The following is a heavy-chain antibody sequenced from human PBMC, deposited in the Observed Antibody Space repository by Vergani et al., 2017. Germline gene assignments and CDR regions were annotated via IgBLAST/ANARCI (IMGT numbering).Heavy chain of an antibody. CDR1: GFSVSNSG. Sequence: QVQLVESGGGVVQPGGSLRLSCVASGFSVSNSGMHWVRQTPGKGLEWVAFIQYDGSDIFYADFVEGRFSISRDNSKNSLYLQMRSLRFDDTAVYYCARDGRIDAEGTELDYWGQGTLVTVSS. D-gene: IGHD1-14*01. J-gene: IGHJ4*02. V-gene: IGHV3-30*02. CDR3: ARDGRIDAEGTELDY. CDR2: IQYDGSDI.